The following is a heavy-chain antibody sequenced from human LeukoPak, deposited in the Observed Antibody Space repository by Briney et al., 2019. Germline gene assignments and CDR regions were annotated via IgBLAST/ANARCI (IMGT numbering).Heavy chain of an antibody. CDR2: INSGNGNT. CDR3: ARVRRVGSGSYYSNWFDP. Sequence: ASVKVSCKASGYTFTSYAMHWVRQAPGQRLEWMGWINSGNGNTKYSQKFQGRVTITRDTSASTAYMELDSMRSEDTAVYYCARVRRVGSGSYYSNWFDPWGQGTLVTVSS. CDR1: GYTFTSYA. J-gene: IGHJ5*02. V-gene: IGHV1-3*01. D-gene: IGHD1-26*01.